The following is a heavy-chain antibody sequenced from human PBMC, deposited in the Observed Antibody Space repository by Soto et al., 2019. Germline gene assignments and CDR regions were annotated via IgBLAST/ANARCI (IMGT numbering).Heavy chain of an antibody. CDR1: GDSVSSDITS. D-gene: IGHD3-10*01. CDR3: ARGNALDV. V-gene: IGHV6-1*01. CDR2: TYYRSKWFH. Sequence: QGQLQQSGPGLVKPSQTLSLTCAISGDSVSSDITSWNWIRQSPSRGLEWLGRTYYRSKWFHDYAVSVKSRITINPDTSKNQLSLDLNSMTPEYTAVYYCARGNALDVWGQGTGVTVSS. J-gene: IGHJ3*01.